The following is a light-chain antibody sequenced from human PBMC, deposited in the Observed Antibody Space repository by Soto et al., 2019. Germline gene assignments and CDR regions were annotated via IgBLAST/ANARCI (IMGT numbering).Light chain of an antibody. Sequence: QSVLTQPPSVSATPGQKVTISCSGGSSNIEKNYLSWYQQLPGTAPKLLIYDNVKRPSRIPDRFSGSKSGTSATLDITGLQTGDEADYYCETWDSSRNTVVFGGGTKVTVL. CDR2: DNV. CDR1: SSNIEKNY. J-gene: IGLJ2*01. V-gene: IGLV1-51*01. CDR3: ETWDSSRNTVV.